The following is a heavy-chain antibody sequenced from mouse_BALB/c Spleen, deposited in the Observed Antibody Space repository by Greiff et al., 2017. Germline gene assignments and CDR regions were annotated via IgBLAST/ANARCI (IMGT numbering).Heavy chain of an antibody. J-gene: IGHJ4*01. V-gene: IGHV3-2*02. CDR2: ISYSGST. CDR3: ARSSVPYAMDY. CDR1: GYSITSDYA. Sequence: EVHLVESGPGLVKPSQSLSLTCTVTGYSITSDYAWNWIRQFPGNKLEWMGYISYSGSTSYNPSLKSRISITRDTSKNQFFLQLNSVTTEDTATYYCARSSVPYAMDYWGQGTSVTVSS. D-gene: IGHD5-1*01.